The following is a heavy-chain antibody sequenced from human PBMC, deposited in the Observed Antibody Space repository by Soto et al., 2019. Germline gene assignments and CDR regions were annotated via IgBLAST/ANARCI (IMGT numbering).Heavy chain of an antibody. CDR3: AMVSTVTKLDY. D-gene: IGHD4-17*01. V-gene: IGHV4-59*01. CDR2: IFYSGST. J-gene: IGHJ4*01. CDR1: GASIGASY. Sequence: QVQLQESGPRLVKPSETLSLTCTVSGASIGASYWSWIRQSPGKGLEWMGYIFYSGSTNYSPSLNSRVSMTVDASKNQVSLALSSVTAADTAGYYCAMVSTVTKLDYWGQGMLVTVSS.